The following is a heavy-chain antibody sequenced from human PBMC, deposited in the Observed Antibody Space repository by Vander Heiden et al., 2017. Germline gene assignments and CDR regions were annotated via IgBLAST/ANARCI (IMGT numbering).Heavy chain of an antibody. V-gene: IGHV1-24*01. CDR1: GYTLTELF. CDR2: FEPEDGET. Sequence: QVPPVPSGPEVKKPGASVKVSSKVSGYTLTELFRHWVRQAHGKGLGWMGGFEPEDGETIYAQKFQGRVTMTEDTSTDTAYMELSSLRSEDTAVYYCATASLVSAAAGTLGYWGQGTLVTVSS. CDR3: ATASLVSAAAGTLGY. D-gene: IGHD6-13*01. J-gene: IGHJ4*02.